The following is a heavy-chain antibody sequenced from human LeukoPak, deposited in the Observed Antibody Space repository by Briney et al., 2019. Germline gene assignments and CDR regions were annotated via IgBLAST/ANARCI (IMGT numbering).Heavy chain of an antibody. D-gene: IGHD3-10*01. J-gene: IGHJ6*03. V-gene: IGHV7-4-1*02. Sequence: GASVKVSCKASGYTFTSYAMNWVRQAPGQGLEWMGWINTNTGNPTYAQGFTGRFVFSLDTSVSTAYLQISSLKAEDTAVYYCARAYYYYGSGSGVGSYYYYYMDVWGKGTTVTVSS. CDR1: GYTFTSYA. CDR2: INTNTGNP. CDR3: ARAYYYYGSGSGVGSYYYYYMDV.